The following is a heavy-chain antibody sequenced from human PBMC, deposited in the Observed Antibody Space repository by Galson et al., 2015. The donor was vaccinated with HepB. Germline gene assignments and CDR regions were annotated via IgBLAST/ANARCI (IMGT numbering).Heavy chain of an antibody. CDR3: ARDLDPYGGSTSSHNFQH. Sequence: SVKVSCKASGGTFSSYAISWVRQAPGQGLEWMGGIIPIFGTANYAQKFQGRVTITADESTSTAYMELSSLRSEDTAVYYCARDLDPYGGSTSSHNFQHWGQGTLVTVSS. CDR1: GGTFSSYA. V-gene: IGHV1-69*13. D-gene: IGHD2-2*01. CDR2: IIPIFGTA. J-gene: IGHJ1*01.